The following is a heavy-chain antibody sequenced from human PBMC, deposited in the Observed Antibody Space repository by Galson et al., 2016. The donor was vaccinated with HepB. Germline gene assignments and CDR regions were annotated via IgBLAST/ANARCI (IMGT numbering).Heavy chain of an antibody. CDR2: INPNSGGT. J-gene: IGHJ4*02. Sequence: SVKVSCKASGYTFTGHNIHWVRQAAGHGLEWMGWINPNSGGTIYAQSFQGRVTMTRDTSISTASMELSRLRSDDTAVYYCASGPLGYYYDRGGSLYFWGQGTLVTVSS. CDR1: GYTFTGHN. V-gene: IGHV1-2*02. D-gene: IGHD3-22*01. CDR3: ASGPLGYYYDRGGSLYF.